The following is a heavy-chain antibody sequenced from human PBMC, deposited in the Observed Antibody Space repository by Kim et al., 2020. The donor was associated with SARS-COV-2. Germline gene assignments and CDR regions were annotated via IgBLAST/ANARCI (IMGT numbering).Heavy chain of an antibody. J-gene: IGHJ5*02. CDR3: ARRNRAMVHPFDP. D-gene: IGHD5-18*01. V-gene: IGHV7-4-1*02. Sequence: YAQGFTGRCVCSLDTSVRTAYLQISSLKAEDTAVYYCARRNRAMVHPFDPWGQGTLVTVSS.